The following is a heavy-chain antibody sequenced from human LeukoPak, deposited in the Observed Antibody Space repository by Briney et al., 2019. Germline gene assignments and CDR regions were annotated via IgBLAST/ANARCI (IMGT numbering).Heavy chain of an antibody. J-gene: IGHJ4*02. CDR2: IYYSGST. CDR3: ATTPALAVAGTLDPKE. D-gene: IGHD6-19*01. V-gene: IGHV4-59*08. Sequence: SETLSLTCSVSGGSISGYYWSWIRQPPGQGLEWIGYIYYSGSTNYNPSLKSRVIISRDTSKNQFSLKLSSVTAADTAVYYCATTPALAVAGTLDPKEWGQGTLVTVSS. CDR1: GGSISGYY.